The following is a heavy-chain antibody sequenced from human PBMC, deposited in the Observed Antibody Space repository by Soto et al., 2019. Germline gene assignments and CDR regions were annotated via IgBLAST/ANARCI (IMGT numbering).Heavy chain of an antibody. CDR3: ARVLLDYDFWSGYVHYYGMDV. CDR1: GYTFTSYG. D-gene: IGHD3-3*01. V-gene: IGHV1-18*01. CDR2: ISAYNGNT. J-gene: IGHJ6*02. Sequence: GASVKVSCKASGYTFTSYGISWVRQAPGQGLEWMGWISAYNGNTNYAQKLQGRVTMTTDTSTSTAYMELRSLRSDDTAVYYCARVLLDYDFWSGYVHYYGMDVWGQGTTVTVAS.